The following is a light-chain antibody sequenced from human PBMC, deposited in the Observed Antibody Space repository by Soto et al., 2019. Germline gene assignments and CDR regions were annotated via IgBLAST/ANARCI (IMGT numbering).Light chain of an antibody. Sequence: QSALTQPPSASGAPGQSVTISCTGTSSNVGSYNYVSWYQQHPGKARKLMIYEVSKPPSGVPDRFSDSKAANTASQTGSGLRAEDESYYSSSSNSCSNVVFGGGTKLTVL. CDR1: SSNVGSYNY. V-gene: IGLV2-8*01. CDR2: EVS. CDR3: SSNSCSNVV. J-gene: IGLJ2*01.